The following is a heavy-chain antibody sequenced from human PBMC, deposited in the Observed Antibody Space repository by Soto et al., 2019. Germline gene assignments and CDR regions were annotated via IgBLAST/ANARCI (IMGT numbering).Heavy chain of an antibody. Sequence: VQLVESGGGLVQPGGSRRLSCVVSGISFDDYAMHWVRQVPGKGLEWVSGINWDSGDIGYADSVKGRFTISIDNAKNSLYLQMNSLKTEDTALYNCAKDTAPGFYDANGHLDYWGQGTPVTVSS. CDR1: GISFDDYA. D-gene: IGHD2-8*01. CDR2: INWDSGDI. J-gene: IGHJ4*02. V-gene: IGHV3-9*01. CDR3: AKDTAPGFYDANGHLDY.